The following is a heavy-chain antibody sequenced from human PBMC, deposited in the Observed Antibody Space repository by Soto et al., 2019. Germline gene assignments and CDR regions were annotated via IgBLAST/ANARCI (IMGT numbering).Heavy chain of an antibody. J-gene: IGHJ2*01. V-gene: IGHV1-18*01. CDR3: ARCYCSVGSCYTCWHFDL. Sequence: QVPLVQSGAEVKKPGASVKVSCKASGYTFNNYGISWVRLAPGQGLEWMGWIGPYNGNTDHAQNFQGRVTMTTDTSTNTAYMELRSLRSDDTALYYCARCYCSVGSCYTCWHFDLWGRGTLVTVSS. D-gene: IGHD2-15*01. CDR2: IGPYNGNT. CDR1: GYTFNNYG.